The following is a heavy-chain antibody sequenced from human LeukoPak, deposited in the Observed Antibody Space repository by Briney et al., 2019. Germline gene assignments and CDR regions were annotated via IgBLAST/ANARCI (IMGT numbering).Heavy chain of an antibody. CDR3: AGDGGHIVVVTALDY. D-gene: IGHD2-21*02. Sequence: GGSLRLSSAASGFTFCSYAMHWVRPAPGKGPGWGAVISYDGSNKSYADSVKGRFTIPRNNSKNPLYLQMNCLRTEDTAVYYWAGDGGHIVVVTALDYWGEGTLVTVSS. CDR1: GFTFCSYA. J-gene: IGHJ4*02. CDR2: ISYDGSNK. V-gene: IGHV3-30*04.